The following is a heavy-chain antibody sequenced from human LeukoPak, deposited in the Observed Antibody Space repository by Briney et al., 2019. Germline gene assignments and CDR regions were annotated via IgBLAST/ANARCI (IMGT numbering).Heavy chain of an antibody. Sequence: SVKVSCKASGGTFSSYAISWVRQAPGQGLEWMGGIIPIFGTANYAQKFQGRVTITTDESTSTAYMELSSLRSEDTAVYYCGRVGGQQPMNWFDPWGQGTLVTVSS. CDR2: IIPIFGTA. CDR3: GRVGGQQPMNWFDP. CDR1: GGTFSSYA. D-gene: IGHD6-13*01. V-gene: IGHV1-69*05. J-gene: IGHJ5*02.